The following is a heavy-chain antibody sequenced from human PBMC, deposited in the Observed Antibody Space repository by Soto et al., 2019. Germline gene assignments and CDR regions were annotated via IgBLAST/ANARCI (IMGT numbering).Heavy chain of an antibody. J-gene: IGHJ4*01. V-gene: IGHV3-15*07. CDR1: GFTFTNAW. D-gene: IGHD3-22*01. CDR2: IKSKTDGGTT. CDR3: STDSYSTIIIVRFDY. Sequence: GGSLRLSCAASGFTFTNAWINWVRQAPGKGLEWVGRIKSKTDGGTTDYAEPVKGRFAISRDDSNNMVYLQMNSLKIEDTAVYYCSTDSYSTIIIVRFDYWGHGTLVTVSS.